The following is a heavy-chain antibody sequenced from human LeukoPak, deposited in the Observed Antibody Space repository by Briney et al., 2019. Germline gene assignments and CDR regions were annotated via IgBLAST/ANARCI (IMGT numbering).Heavy chain of an antibody. CDR2: FDPEDGET. CDR1: GYTLTELS. CDR3: VRDRPHNWFDP. Sequence: GASVKVSCKVSGYTLTELSMHWVRQAPGKGLEWMGGFDPEDGETIYAQKLQGRVTMTTDTSTSTAYMELRSLRSDDTAVYYCVRDRPHNWFDPWGQGTLVTVSS. V-gene: IGHV1-24*01. J-gene: IGHJ5*02.